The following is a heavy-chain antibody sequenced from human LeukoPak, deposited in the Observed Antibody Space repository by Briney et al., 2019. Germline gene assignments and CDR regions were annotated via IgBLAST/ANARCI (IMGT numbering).Heavy chain of an antibody. J-gene: IGHJ5*02. D-gene: IGHD6-19*01. Sequence: GASVKVSCKASGYTFTGYYTHWVRQAPGQGLEWMGWINPNSGGTKYAQKFQGRVTMTRDTSISTAYMGLSRLRSDDTAVYYCAKGRVVAGTKSLTYNWFDPWGQGTLVTVSS. CDR2: INPNSGGT. CDR1: GYTFTGYY. CDR3: AKGRVVAGTKSLTYNWFDP. V-gene: IGHV1-2*02.